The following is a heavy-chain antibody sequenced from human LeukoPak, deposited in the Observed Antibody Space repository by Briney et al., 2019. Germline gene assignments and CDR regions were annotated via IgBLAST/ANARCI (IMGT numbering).Heavy chain of an antibody. D-gene: IGHD4-17*01. Sequence: SETLSLTCAVSGYSISSDNYWVWIRQPPGQGLEWTGGIYHSGSTYYNPSLKSRVTISVDTSKNQFSLKLSSVTAADTAVYYCARHFMATVTSGFDPWGQGTLVTVSS. CDR2: IYHSGST. J-gene: IGHJ5*02. V-gene: IGHV4-38-2*01. CDR3: ARHFMATVTSGFDP. CDR1: GYSISSDNY.